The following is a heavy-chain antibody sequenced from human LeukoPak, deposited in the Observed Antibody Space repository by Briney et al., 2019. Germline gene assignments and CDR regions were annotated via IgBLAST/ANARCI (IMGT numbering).Heavy chain of an antibody. J-gene: IGHJ4*02. CDR1: RFTFSSYG. V-gene: IGHV3-30*02. D-gene: IGHD6-13*01. CDR3: ARSAATFDY. Sequence: PGGSLRLSCAASRFTFSSYGMHWVRQAPGKGLEWVAFIRYDGHNKYYADSVKGRFTISRDNAKNSLYLQMNSLRAEDTAVYYCARSAATFDYWGQGTLVTVSS. CDR2: IRYDGHNK.